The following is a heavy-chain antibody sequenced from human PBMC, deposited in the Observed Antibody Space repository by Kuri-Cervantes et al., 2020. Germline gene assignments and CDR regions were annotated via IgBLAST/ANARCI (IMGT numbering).Heavy chain of an antibody. CDR2: INPNSGGT. V-gene: IGHV1-2*02. CDR3: ARRAVLRYFEWSNAPWFDP. J-gene: IGHJ5*02. CDR1: GYTFTGYY. D-gene: IGHD3-9*01. Sequence: ASVKVSCKASGYTFTGYYMHWVRQAPGQGLEWMGWINPNSGGTNYAQKFQGRVTMTRNTSISTAYMELSSLRSEDTAVYYCARRAVLRYFEWSNAPWFDPWGQGTLVTVSS.